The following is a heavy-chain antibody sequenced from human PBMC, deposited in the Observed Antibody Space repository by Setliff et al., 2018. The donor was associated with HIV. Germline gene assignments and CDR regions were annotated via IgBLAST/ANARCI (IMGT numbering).Heavy chain of an antibody. CDR2: FYTSGTT. D-gene: IGHD3-9*01. Sequence: PSETLSLTCSVSGGSLSSGSHYCTWLRQAAGKGLEWIGHFYTSGTTNYNPSLESRVTISVDTSKNQFSLKLSSVTAADAAVYYCARDQPQDYDSLTGYYTGRYFDYWGRGTLVTVSS. CDR1: GGSLSSGSHY. CDR3: ARDQPQDYDSLTGYYTGRYFDY. J-gene: IGHJ4*02. V-gene: IGHV4-61*09.